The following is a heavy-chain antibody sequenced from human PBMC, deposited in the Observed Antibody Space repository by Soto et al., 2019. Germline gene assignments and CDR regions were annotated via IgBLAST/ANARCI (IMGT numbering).Heavy chain of an antibody. CDR1: GYTFSSYH. CDR3: ARDLPPVDY. V-gene: IGHV1-18*01. J-gene: IGHJ4*02. CDR2: ISAYNGNT. Sequence: QIQLVQSGAEVKKPGASVKVSCKASGYTFSSYHITWVRQAPGQGLEWMGWISAYNGNTNYAQNLQGRVTMTTDPATSTAYLELRSLRSDDTAVYYCARDLPPVDYWGQGTLVTVSS.